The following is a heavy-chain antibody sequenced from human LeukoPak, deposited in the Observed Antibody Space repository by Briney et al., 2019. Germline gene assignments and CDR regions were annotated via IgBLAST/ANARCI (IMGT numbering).Heavy chain of an antibody. Sequence: SQTLSLTCAISGDSVSSNRAAWNWIRQSPSRGLEWLGRTYYRSRWYNDYAVSVKSRITINPDTSKNQFSLQLNSVTPEDTAVYYCARDRGDSGYNYVGLLGLDYWGQGTLVTVSS. V-gene: IGHV6-1*01. CDR1: GDSVSSNRAA. CDR3: ARDRGDSGYNYVGLLGLDY. CDR2: TYYRSRWYN. J-gene: IGHJ4*02. D-gene: IGHD5-12*01.